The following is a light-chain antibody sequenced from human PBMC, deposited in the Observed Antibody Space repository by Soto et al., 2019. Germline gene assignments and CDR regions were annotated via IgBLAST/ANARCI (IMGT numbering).Light chain of an antibody. CDR3: QQGKSFPLT. CDR2: TAS. CDR1: QDINKW. J-gene: IGKJ4*01. V-gene: IGKV1-12*01. Sequence: IHMTQSPSSVSASVWDRVTITCRASQDINKWLAWYQQKPGLAPNLVIYTASRLHGGGPSRFSGSASGTDFTLTISSLQPEDVATYYCQQGKSFPLTFGGGTKVDIK.